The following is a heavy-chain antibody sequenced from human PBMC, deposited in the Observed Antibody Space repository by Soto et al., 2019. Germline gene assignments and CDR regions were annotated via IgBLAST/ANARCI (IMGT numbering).Heavy chain of an antibody. CDR3: ARDPITIFGVVTHRFDP. Sequence: SETLSLTCAVYCGSFSGYYWSWIRQPPGKGLEWIGEINHSGSTNYNPSLKSRVTMSVDTSKNQFSLKLSSVTAADTAVYYCARDPITIFGVVTHRFDPWGQGTLVTVSS. V-gene: IGHV4-34*01. D-gene: IGHD3-3*01. CDR1: CGSFSGYY. CDR2: INHSGST. J-gene: IGHJ5*02.